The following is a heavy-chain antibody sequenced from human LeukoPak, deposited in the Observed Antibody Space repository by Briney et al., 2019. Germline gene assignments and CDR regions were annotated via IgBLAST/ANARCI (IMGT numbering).Heavy chain of an antibody. CDR2: IYNSVT. CDR3: ASLPTL. V-gene: IGHV4-59*01. Sequence: SETLSLTCTDSGGSISGYYWSWVRQPPGKRLEFIGYIYNSVTNYNPSLKSRLTISADTSKNQFSLRLSSMTAADTALYYCASLPTLWGQGTLVTVSS. CDR1: GGSISGYY. J-gene: IGHJ4*02.